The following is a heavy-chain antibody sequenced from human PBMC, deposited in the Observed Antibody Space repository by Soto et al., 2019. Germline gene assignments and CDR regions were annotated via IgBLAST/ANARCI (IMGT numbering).Heavy chain of an antibody. CDR2: ISDSGGSA. CDR3: AKDMDILMMYYFDY. D-gene: IGHD5-12*01. CDR1: GFTFSSYA. Sequence: GGSLRLSCAASGFTFSSYAMSWVRQVPGRGLDWVSSISDSGGSAYYADSGKGRFTISRDNSKNTLYLQMNSLRAEDTAVYFCAKDMDILMMYYFDYWGQGALVTVSS. J-gene: IGHJ4*02. V-gene: IGHV3-23*01.